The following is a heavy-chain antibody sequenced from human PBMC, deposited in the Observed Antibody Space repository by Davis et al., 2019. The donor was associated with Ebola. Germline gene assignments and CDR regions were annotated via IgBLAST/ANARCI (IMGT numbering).Heavy chain of an antibody. CDR2: IYSVGTT. CDR1: GFTFSDHY. D-gene: IGHD4-17*01. V-gene: IGHV3-66*02. CDR3: ARDDGDSVEDGWFDP. Sequence: PGGSLRLSCAASGFTFSDHYMNWVRQAPGKGLEWVSVIYSVGTTYYADSVKGRFTISRDKSKNTVYLQMNSLRPEDTAIYYCARDDGDSVEDGWFDPWGQGTLVTVSS. J-gene: IGHJ5*02.